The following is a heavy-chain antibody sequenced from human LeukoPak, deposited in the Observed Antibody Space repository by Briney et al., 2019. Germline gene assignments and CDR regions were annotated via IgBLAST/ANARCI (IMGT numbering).Heavy chain of an antibody. CDR3: ARGRVFAIFGVVESWFDH. CDR2: MNLNIGNT. V-gene: IGHV1-8*01. D-gene: IGHD3-3*01. CDR1: VYTFTIYD. J-gene: IGHJ5*02. Sequence: GASVTVSFKASVYTFTIYDINWVRQATGQGREWMGWMNLNIGNTGYAQNFQGRVTMTRNTSISTAYMELSSLRSEDTAVYYCARGRVFAIFGVVESWFDHWGQGTLVTVSS.